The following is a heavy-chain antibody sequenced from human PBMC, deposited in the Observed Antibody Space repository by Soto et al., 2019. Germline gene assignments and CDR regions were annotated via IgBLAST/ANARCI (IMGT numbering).Heavy chain of an antibody. Sequence: ASVKVSCKASGYTFTSYHMHWVRQAPGQGLEWMGIINPSGGSTSYAQKFQGRVTMTRDTSTSTVYMELSSLRSEDTAVYYCARVSYYDSSGPNYFDYWGQGTLVTVSS. V-gene: IGHV1-46*01. D-gene: IGHD3-22*01. CDR3: ARVSYYDSSGPNYFDY. CDR1: GYTFTSYH. J-gene: IGHJ4*02. CDR2: INPSGGST.